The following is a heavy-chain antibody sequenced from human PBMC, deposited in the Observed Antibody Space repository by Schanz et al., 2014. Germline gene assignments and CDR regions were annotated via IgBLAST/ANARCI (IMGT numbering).Heavy chain of an antibody. Sequence: PGGSLRLSCAASGFIFSDYYMAWIRQAPGKGPEYVSYISSGGTTTYHSDSVRGRFTISRDSAKNSLYLQMNSLRPEDTALYYCAKGSRSGSKVMDVWGKGTTVTVSS. CDR2: ISSGGTTT. J-gene: IGHJ6*03. CDR3: AKGSRSGSKVMDV. D-gene: IGHD3-10*01. V-gene: IGHV3-11*01. CDR1: GFIFSDYY.